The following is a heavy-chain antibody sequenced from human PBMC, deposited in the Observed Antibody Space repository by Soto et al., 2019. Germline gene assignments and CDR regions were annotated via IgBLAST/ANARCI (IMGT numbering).Heavy chain of an antibody. CDR2: ISAYNGNT. J-gene: IGHJ4*02. D-gene: IGHD2-2*02. Sequence: ASVKVSCKASGYTFTSYGISWVRQAPGQGLEWMGWISAYNGNTNYAQKLQGRVTMTTDTSTSTAYMELRRLRSDDTAVYYCARAVVVGCSSTSCYTGIVDYWGQGTLVTVSS. V-gene: IGHV1-18*04. CDR3: ARAVVVGCSSTSCYTGIVDY. CDR1: GYTFTSYG.